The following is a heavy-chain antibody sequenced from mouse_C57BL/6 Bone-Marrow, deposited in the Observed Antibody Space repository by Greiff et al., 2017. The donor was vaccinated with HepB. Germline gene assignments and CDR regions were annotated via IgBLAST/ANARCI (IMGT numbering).Heavy chain of an antibody. D-gene: IGHD1-1*01. CDR1: GYTFTDYN. CDR3: AGGGVYYGIGAMNN. V-gene: IGHV1-22*01. J-gene: IGHJ4*01. CDR2: INPNNGGT. Sequence: VQLQQSGPELVKPGASVKMSCKASGYTFTDYNMHWVKQSHGKSLEWIGYINPNNGGTSYNQKFKGKATLTVDKSSSTAYMELRSLTSEDSAVYYCAGGGVYYGIGAMNNWGQGTSVTVSS.